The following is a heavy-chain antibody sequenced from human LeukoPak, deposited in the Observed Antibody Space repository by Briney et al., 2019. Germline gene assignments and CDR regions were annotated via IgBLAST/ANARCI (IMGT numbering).Heavy chain of an antibody. Sequence: GGSLRLSCGASRFTFSRFAMNWVRQAPGKGLEWISYISSSGSIIYYADSMKGRFNVSRDNAKNSLYLQINSLSAEDTAVYYCARDPISYYYYMDVWGKGTSVFVSS. CDR3: ARDPISYYYYMDV. J-gene: IGHJ6*03. D-gene: IGHD3-16*01. V-gene: IGHV3-48*01. CDR2: ISSSGSII. CDR1: RFTFSRFA.